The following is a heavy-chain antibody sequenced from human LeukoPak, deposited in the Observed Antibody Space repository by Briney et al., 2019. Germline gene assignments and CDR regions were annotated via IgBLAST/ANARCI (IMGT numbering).Heavy chain of an antibody. CDR2: INPNSGGT. CDR3: ARAPSSSWYVGWFDP. CDR1: GYTFTGYY. J-gene: IGHJ5*02. D-gene: IGHD6-13*01. V-gene: IGHV1-2*02. Sequence: EASVKVSCKASGYTFTGYYMHWVRQAPGQGLEWMGWINPNSGGTNYAQKFQGRVTMTRDTSISTAYMELSRLRSDDTAVYYCARAPSSSWYVGWFDPWGQGTLVTVSS.